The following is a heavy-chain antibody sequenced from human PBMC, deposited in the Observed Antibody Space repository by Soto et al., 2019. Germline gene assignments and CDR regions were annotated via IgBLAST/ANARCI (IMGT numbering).Heavy chain of an antibody. CDR1: GFTFSSYW. J-gene: IGHJ3*02. CDR2: IKTDGSDT. CDR3: ARPRTSDWAYDI. Sequence: EVQLVESGRGLVQPGGSLRLSCAASGFTFSSYWMHWVRQSPGKGLVWVSRIKTDGSDTHYADSVRGRFTISRDNPKNTLYLQMNSLRDEDTAVYYCARPRTSDWAYDIWGQGTMVIVSS. D-gene: IGHD3-9*01. V-gene: IGHV3-74*01.